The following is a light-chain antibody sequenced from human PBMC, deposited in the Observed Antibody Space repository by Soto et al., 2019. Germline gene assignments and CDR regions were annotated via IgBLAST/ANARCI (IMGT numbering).Light chain of an antibody. CDR2: AAS. J-gene: IGKJ4*01. V-gene: IGKV1-9*01. Sequence: DIQLTQSPSFLSASVGDIVTITCRASQGISSYLAWYQQKPGKAPKLLIYAASTLQSGVPSRFSGSGSGTEFTLTISSLQPEDFATYYCQKLNSYPLTFGGGTKVDIK. CDR3: QKLNSYPLT. CDR1: QGISSY.